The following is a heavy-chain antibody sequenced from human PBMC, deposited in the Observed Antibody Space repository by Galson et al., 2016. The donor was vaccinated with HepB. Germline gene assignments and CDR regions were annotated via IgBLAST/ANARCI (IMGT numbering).Heavy chain of an antibody. Sequence: SLRLSCAASGFTVSNNFMRWVRQAPGKGLEWVSLIYSGGGTHYVDSVKGRFIISRDNSKNTLYLQMNSLRVEDTAVYYCARGGNYGYTWGLGTLDTVSS. CDR2: IYSGGGT. CDR1: GFTVSNNF. J-gene: IGHJ4*02. V-gene: IGHV3-53*01. CDR3: ARGGNYGYT. D-gene: IGHD1-26*01.